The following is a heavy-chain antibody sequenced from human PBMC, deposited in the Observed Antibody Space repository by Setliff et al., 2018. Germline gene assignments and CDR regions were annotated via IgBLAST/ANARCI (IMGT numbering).Heavy chain of an antibody. CDR3: AKDTGYYFDY. CDR2: ISSCGRFK. V-gene: IGHV3-23*01. Sequence: PGGSLRLSCAASGFIFKRFAMTWVRQAPGKGLEWIASISSCGRFKYYADSVQGRLTISRDDSKNTVYLQLNSLGVDDTALYFCAKDTGYYFDYWGQGTLVTVSS. J-gene: IGHJ4*02. CDR1: GFIFKRFA. D-gene: IGHD4-4*01.